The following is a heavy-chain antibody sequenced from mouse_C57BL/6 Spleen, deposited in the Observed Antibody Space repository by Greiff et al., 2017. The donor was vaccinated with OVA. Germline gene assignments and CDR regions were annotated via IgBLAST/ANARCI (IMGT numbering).Heavy chain of an antibody. CDR2: IYWDDDK. V-gene: IGHV8-12*01. CDR3: ARERYGNFDY. D-gene: IGHD2-1*01. CDR1: GFSLSTSGMG. J-gene: IGHJ2*01. Sequence: VKLVESGPGILQSSQTLSLTCSFSGFSLSTSGMGVSWIRQPSGKGLEWLAHIYWDDDKRYNPSLKSRLTISKDTSRNQVFLKITSVDTADTATYYCARERYGNFDYWGQGTTLTVSS.